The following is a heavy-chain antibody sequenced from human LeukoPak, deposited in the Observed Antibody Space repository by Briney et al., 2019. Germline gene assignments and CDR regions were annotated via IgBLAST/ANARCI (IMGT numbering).Heavy chain of an antibody. J-gene: IGHJ6*02. CDR2: IYYSGST. CDR1: GGSISSGGYY. CDR3: ARESEVYGMDV. V-gene: IGHV4-31*03. Sequence: SQTLSLTCTVSGGSISSGGYYWSWIRQHPGKGLEWIGYIYYSGSTYYNPSLKSRVTISVDTSKNQFSLKLSSVTTADTAVYYCARESEVYGMDVWGQGTTVTVSS.